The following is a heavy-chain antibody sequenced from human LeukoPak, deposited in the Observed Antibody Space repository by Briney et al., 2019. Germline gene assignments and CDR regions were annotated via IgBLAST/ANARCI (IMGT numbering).Heavy chain of an antibody. V-gene: IGHV4-61*02. J-gene: IGHJ4*02. CDR3: ARYRSGYLDY. D-gene: IGHD1-1*01. Sequence: SETLSLTCTVSGDSITTDNFFWTWIRQPAGKGLEWIGRVKPSGGTDYNPSLTSRVIISVGTSRTQYSLRLSSVTAADTAVYYCARYRSGYLDYWGQGTLVTVSS. CDR1: GDSITTDNFF. CDR2: VKPSGGT.